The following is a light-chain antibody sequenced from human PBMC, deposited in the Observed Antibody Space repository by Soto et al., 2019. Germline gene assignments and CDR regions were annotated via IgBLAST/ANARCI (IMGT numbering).Light chain of an antibody. CDR2: RNN. CDR1: SSNIGRNT. Sequence: QSGLTQPPSASGTPGQRITISCSGSSSNIGRNTINWYQYLPGTAPKVLIYRNNHRPSGVPDRFSGSQSGSSASLAIDGLQSEDEAEYYCAVWDDNLRAVVFGGGTKLTVL. V-gene: IGLV1-44*01. J-gene: IGLJ2*01. CDR3: AVWDDNLRAVV.